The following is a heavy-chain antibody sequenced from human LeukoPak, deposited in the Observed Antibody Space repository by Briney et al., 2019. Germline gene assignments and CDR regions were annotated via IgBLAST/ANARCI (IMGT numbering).Heavy chain of an antibody. CDR2: ISWDGGST. V-gene: IGHV3-23*01. CDR1: GFTFSSYA. Sequence: GGSLRLSCAASGFTFSSYAMSWVRQAPGKGLEWVSLISWDGGSTYYADSVKGRFTISRDDAQNSLYLQMNSLRAEDTGVYYCARDLHRSISCYVYWGQGTLVTVSS. CDR3: ARDLHRSISCYVY. J-gene: IGHJ4*02. D-gene: IGHD2-2*01.